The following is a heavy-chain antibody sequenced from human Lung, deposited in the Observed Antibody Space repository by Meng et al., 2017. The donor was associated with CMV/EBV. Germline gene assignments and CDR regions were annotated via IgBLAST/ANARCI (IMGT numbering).Heavy chain of an antibody. Sequence: TSYYMHWVRQAPGQVLEWMGIINPSGGSTSCAQKFQSRVTMARDTSTSTVYMELSSLRSEDTAVYYCARDSPRCSSTSCYPRGGWFDPWGQGTLVTVSS. CDR3: ARDSPRCSSTSCYPRGGWFDP. CDR1: TSYY. D-gene: IGHD2-2*01. V-gene: IGHV1-46*01. CDR2: INPSGGST. J-gene: IGHJ5*02.